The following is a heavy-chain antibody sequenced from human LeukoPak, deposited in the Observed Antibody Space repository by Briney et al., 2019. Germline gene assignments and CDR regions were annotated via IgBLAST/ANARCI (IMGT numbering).Heavy chain of an antibody. D-gene: IGHD3-3*01. CDR3: ARDGVTFYYYYMDV. J-gene: IGHJ6*03. V-gene: IGHV4-61*02. CDR2: IYTSGST. Sequence: PSETLSLTCTVSGGSISSGGYYWRWIRQPAGKGLEGIVRIYTSGSTNYNPSLKSRVTISVDTSKNQFSLKLSSVTAADTAVYYCARDGVTFYYYYMDVWGKGTTVTVSS. CDR1: GGSISSGGYY.